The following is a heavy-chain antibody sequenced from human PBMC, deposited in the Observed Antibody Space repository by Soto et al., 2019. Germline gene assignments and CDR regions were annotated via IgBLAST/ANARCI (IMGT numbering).Heavy chain of an antibody. Sequence: QVQLVQSGAEVKKPGSSVKVSCKASVGTFSSYAISWVRQAPGQGLEWMGGIIPIFGTANYAKKFQGRVTITADESTSTAYMELSSLRSEDTAVYYCARPAYSSGWYSAEYFQHWGQGTLVTVSS. J-gene: IGHJ1*01. V-gene: IGHV1-69*12. CDR3: ARPAYSSGWYSAEYFQH. D-gene: IGHD6-19*01. CDR2: IIPIFGTA. CDR1: VGTFSSYA.